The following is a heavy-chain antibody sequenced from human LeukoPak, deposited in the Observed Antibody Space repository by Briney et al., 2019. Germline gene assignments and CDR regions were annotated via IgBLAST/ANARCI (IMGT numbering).Heavy chain of an antibody. J-gene: IGHJ4*02. Sequence: GGSLRLSCAASGLTYSDYAMEWVRQTPGKGLEWVSSITPTTDNIYYTPSVEGRFTISRDNAKHSLYLQMNNLRADDTAVYYCARLAGPRPGTYYFDFWGQGVQVTVSS. CDR1: GLTYSDYA. CDR2: ITPTTDNI. V-gene: IGHV3-21*01. CDR3: ARLAGPRPGTYYFDF. D-gene: IGHD6-19*01.